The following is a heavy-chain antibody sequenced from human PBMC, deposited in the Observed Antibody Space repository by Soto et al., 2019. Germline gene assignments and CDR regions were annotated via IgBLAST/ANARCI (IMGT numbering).Heavy chain of an antibody. Sequence: SETLSLTCTVSGGSISSGAYYWSWIRHHPGKGLEWIGYIYYSGSTYYNPSLKSRVTISVDTSKNQFSLKLSSVTAADTAVYYCARGRFNQRPITYSGYDWGLFYWGQGTLVTVSS. CDR3: ARGRFNQRPITYSGYDWGLFY. CDR1: GGSISSGAYY. V-gene: IGHV4-31*03. D-gene: IGHD5-12*01. CDR2: IYYSGST. J-gene: IGHJ4*02.